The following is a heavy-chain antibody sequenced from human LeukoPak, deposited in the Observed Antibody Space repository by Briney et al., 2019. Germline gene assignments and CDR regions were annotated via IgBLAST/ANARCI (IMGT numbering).Heavy chain of an antibody. CDR2: ISSSSSTI. CDR1: GFTFSSYS. J-gene: IGHJ6*03. CDR3: ARDPTVGYSYGPHSVYMDV. D-gene: IGHD5-18*01. Sequence: GGSLRLSCAASGFTFSSYSMNWVRQAPGKGLEWVSYISSSSSTIYYADSVKGRFTISRDNSKNTLYLQMNSLRAEDTAVYYCARDPTVGYSYGPHSVYMDVWGKGTTVTVSS. V-gene: IGHV3-48*01.